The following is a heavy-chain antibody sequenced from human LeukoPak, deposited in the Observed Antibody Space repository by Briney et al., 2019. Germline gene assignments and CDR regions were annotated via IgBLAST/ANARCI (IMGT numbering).Heavy chain of an antibody. J-gene: IGHJ2*01. Sequence: ASVKVSCKASGYTFTYFYMHWLRQAPGQGLEWMGVIRPSGGSTSYAQKFQGRVTMTTDTSTSTVYMELSSLRSEDTALYYCARITMTTSGWYFDLWGRGTLVTVSS. V-gene: IGHV1-46*01. CDR1: GYTFTYFY. CDR2: IRPSGGST. CDR3: ARITMTTSGWYFDL. D-gene: IGHD3-22*01.